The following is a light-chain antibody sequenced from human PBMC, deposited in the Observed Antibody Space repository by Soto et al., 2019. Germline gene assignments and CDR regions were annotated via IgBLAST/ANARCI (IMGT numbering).Light chain of an antibody. J-gene: IGKJ1*01. CDR3: QQYSAKWT. V-gene: IGKV1-5*03. Sequence: DIRMTQSPSTLSASVGDRVTITCRASESISSWLAWFQQKPGKAPKLLIYKASILESGVSSKFSGSESGTEFTLIISSLQPDDFATYFCQQYSAKWTFGQGTKVEIK. CDR2: KAS. CDR1: ESISSW.